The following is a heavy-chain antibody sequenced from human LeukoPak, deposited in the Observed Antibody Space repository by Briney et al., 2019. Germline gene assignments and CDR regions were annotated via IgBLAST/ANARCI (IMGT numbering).Heavy chain of an antibody. J-gene: IGHJ4*02. CDR1: GASISSSSYY. Sequence: SETLSLTCTVSGASISSSSYYWGWIRQPPGKGLEWTGSIYYSGSTYYNPSLKSRVTISVDTSKNQFSLKQSSVTAADTAVYYCARDRARSLGGSWYYWGQGTLVTVSS. V-gene: IGHV4-39*07. CDR2: IYYSGST. D-gene: IGHD6-13*01. CDR3: ARDRARSLGGSWYY.